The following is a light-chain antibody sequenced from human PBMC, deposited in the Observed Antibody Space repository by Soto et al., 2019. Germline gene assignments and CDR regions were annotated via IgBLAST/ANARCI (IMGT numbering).Light chain of an antibody. Sequence: NFMLAQPHSVSGSPGKTVTISCTGSSGTVVTNYVQWYQQRPGSAPTTVIYEDNQRPSGVPDRFSGSFDRSSNSASLTISVLNTEDEADYDCQSSDSRTHVVFGGGTKLTVL. V-gene: IGLV6-57*02. J-gene: IGLJ2*01. CDR3: QSSDSRTHVV. CDR1: SGTVVTNY. CDR2: EDN.